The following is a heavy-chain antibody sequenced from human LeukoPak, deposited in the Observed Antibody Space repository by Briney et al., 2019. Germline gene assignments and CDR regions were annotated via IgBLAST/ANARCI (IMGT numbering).Heavy chain of an antibody. V-gene: IGHV3-23*01. D-gene: IGHD1-20*01. CDR1: GLTFRNHV. CDR2: VGVGGRDT. J-gene: IGHJ3*02. Sequence: PGGSLRLSCAASGLTFRNHVINWVRQAPGKGLEWVSTVGVGGRDTYYTDSVKGRFTMSSDNSKNTVYLHMSSLRDEDTALYYCASYRCDADNCQRAYDIWGQGTVVSVSS. CDR3: ASYRCDADNCQRAYDI.